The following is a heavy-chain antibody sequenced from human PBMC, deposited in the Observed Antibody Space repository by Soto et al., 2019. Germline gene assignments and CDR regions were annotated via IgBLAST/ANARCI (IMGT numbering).Heavy chain of an antibody. CDR1: GDSVSSNSAA. CDR2: TYYRSKWYN. Sequence: SQTLSLTCVISGDSVSSNSAAWNWIRQSPSRGLEWLGRTYYRSKWYNDYAVSVKSRITINPDTSKNQFSLQLNSVTPEDTAVYYCARDQADCSGGSCYQYYYYYGMDVWGQGTTVTV. V-gene: IGHV6-1*01. J-gene: IGHJ6*02. CDR3: ARDQADCSGGSCYQYYYYYGMDV. D-gene: IGHD2-15*01.